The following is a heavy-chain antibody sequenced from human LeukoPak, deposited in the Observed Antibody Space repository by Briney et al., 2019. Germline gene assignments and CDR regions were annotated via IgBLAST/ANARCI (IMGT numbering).Heavy chain of an antibody. D-gene: IGHD6-13*01. Sequence: SETLSLTCTVSGGSISSYYWSWIRQPPGKGLEWIGYIYYSGSTNYNPSLKSRVTISVDTSKNKFSLKLSSVTTADTAVYYCARETLIDDSSSSNWFDPWGQGTLVTVSS. CDR2: IYYSGST. CDR3: ARETLIDDSSSSNWFDP. CDR1: GGSISSYY. J-gene: IGHJ5*02. V-gene: IGHV4-59*01.